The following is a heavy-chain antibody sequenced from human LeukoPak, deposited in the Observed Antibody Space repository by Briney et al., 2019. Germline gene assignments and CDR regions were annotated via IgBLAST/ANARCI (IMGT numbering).Heavy chain of an antibody. CDR2: VSDSGNT. CDR1: GGSISSHY. J-gene: IGHJ5*02. CDR3: ARHATGSYSVLWLDP. V-gene: IGHV4-59*08. D-gene: IGHD3-10*01. Sequence: PSETLSLTCTVSGGSISSHYWSWIRQPPGKGLEWIGYVSDSGNTVYNPSLKSRVTILRDTSKTQFSLRLSSVTAADTAVYYCARHATGSYSVLWLDPWGQGTLVTVSS.